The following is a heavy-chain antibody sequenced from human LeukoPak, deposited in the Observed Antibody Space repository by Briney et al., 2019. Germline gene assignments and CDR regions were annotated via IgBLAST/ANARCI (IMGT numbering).Heavy chain of an antibody. V-gene: IGHV1-18*01. D-gene: IGHD4-17*01. Sequence: ASVNVSCKASGGTFSSYAISWVRQAPGQGLEWMGWISAYNGNTNYAQKLQGRVTMTTDTSTSTAYMELRSLRSDDTAVYYCARALMTTVPDYWGQGTLVTVSS. J-gene: IGHJ4*02. CDR1: GGTFSSYA. CDR3: ARALMTTVPDY. CDR2: ISAYNGNT.